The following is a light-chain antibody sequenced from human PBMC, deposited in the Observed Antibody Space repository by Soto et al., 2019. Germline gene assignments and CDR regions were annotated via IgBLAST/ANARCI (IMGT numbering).Light chain of an antibody. J-gene: IGLJ2*01. V-gene: IGLV2-23*01. CDR1: SSDVGSYNL. CDR2: EGS. CDR3: CSYAGSSTSVV. Sequence: QSALTQPASVSGSPGQWITISCTGTSSDVGSYNLVSWYQQHPGKAPKLMIYEGSKRPSGVSNRFSGSKSGNTASLTISGLQAEDEADYYCCSYAGSSTSVVFGGGTKVTVL.